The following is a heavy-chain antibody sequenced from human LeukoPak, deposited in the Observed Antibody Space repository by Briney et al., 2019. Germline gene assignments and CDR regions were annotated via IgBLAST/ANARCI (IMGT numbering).Heavy chain of an antibody. CDR3: ARYCSGGSCYWEDAFDI. D-gene: IGHD2-15*01. CDR2: IIPIFGTA. J-gene: IGHJ3*02. V-gene: IGHV1-69*05. CDR1: GGTFSSYA. Sequence: ASVKVSCKASGGTFSSYAISWVRQAPGQGLEWMGGIIPIFGTANYAQKFQGRVTMTRDTSISTAYMELSRLRSDDTAVYYCARYCSGGSCYWEDAFDIWGQGTMVTVSS.